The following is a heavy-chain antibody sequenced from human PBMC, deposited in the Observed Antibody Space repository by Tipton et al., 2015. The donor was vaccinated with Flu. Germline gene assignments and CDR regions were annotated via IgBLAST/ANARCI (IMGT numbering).Heavy chain of an antibody. Sequence: TLSLTCSVSGGSMRSYYWSWIRQPAGKGLEWIGRVYTSGSTNYNPSLKSRVTISVDTSKNQFSLKLSSVTAADTAVYYCASATTVTTSGMDVWGQGTTVTVSS. CDR1: GGSMRSYY. D-gene: IGHD4-11*01. CDR2: VYTSGST. CDR3: ASATTVTTSGMDV. J-gene: IGHJ6*02. V-gene: IGHV4-4*07.